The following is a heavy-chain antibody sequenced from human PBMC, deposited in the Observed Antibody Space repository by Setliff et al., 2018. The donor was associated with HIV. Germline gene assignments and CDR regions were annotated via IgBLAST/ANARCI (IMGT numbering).Heavy chain of an antibody. V-gene: IGHV4-4*09. Sequence: ASETLSLTCTVSGGSISSYYWSWIRQPPGKGLEWIGYIYTSGSTNYNPSLKSRVTISVDTSKNQFSLKLSSVTAADTAVYYCARREYSSSSGGAAFDIWGQGTMVTVSS. CDR1: GGSISSYY. J-gene: IGHJ3*02. CDR3: ARREYSSSSGGAAFDI. D-gene: IGHD6-6*01. CDR2: IYTSGST.